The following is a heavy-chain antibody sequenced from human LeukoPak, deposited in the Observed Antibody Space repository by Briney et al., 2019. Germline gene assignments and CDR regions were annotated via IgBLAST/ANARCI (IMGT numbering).Heavy chain of an antibody. CDR1: GFTFNSYA. D-gene: IGHD1-26*01. J-gene: IGHJ4*02. CDR2: ISGSGDHT. Sequence: PGGSLRLSCEASGFTFNSYAMTWVRQAPGQGLQWVSGISGSGDHTYYADSVKGRFTVSRDNPAHTLYLQMVSLRVEDTAVYFCANSFTGSLAHFDYWGQGTLVTVSS. CDR3: ANSFTGSLAHFDY. V-gene: IGHV3-23*01.